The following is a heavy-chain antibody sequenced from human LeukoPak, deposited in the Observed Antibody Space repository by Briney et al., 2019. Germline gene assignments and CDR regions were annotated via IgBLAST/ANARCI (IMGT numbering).Heavy chain of an antibody. D-gene: IGHD3-22*01. CDR1: GGTFSSYA. J-gene: IGHJ4*02. CDR3: ARDGGYYYDSYFDY. CDR2: IIPIFGTA. V-gene: IGHV1-69*05. Sequence: SVKVSCKASGGTFSSYAIGWVRQAPGQGLEWMGRIIPIFGTANYAQKFQGRVTITTDESTSTAYMELSSLRSEDTAVYYCARDGGYYYDSYFDYWGQGTLVTVSS.